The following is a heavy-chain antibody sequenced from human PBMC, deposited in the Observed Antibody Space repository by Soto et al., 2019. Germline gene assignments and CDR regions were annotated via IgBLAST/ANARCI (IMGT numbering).Heavy chain of an antibody. J-gene: IGHJ4*02. CDR3: ARLIHSGNYYFDY. CDR1: GGSVSGNSYY. D-gene: IGHD1-26*01. CDR2: MHYSGIS. Sequence: QLQESGPGLVKPSETLSLTCTVSGGSVSGNSYYWGWIRQPPGKGLEWFGSMHYSGISYYNTSLKSRVTISIDTSKNQISLKLTSVTAADTAVYFCARLIHSGNYYFDYWGQGTLVTVSS. V-gene: IGHV4-39*01.